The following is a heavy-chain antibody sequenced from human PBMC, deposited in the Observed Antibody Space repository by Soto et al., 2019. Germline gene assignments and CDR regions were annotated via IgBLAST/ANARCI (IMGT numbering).Heavy chain of an antibody. CDR2: MNPNSGNT. J-gene: IGHJ6*02. Sequence: GASVKVSCKASGGTFSSYAISWVRQATGQGLEWMGWMNPNSGNTGYAQKFQGRVTMTRNTSISTAYMELSSLRSEDTAVYYCARGVTMVRGVISPVGMDVWGQGTTVTVSS. CDR1: GGTFSSYA. D-gene: IGHD3-10*01. CDR3: ARGVTMVRGVISPVGMDV. V-gene: IGHV1-8*02.